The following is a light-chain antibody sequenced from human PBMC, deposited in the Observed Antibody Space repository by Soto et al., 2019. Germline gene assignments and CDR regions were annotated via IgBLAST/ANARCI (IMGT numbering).Light chain of an antibody. Sequence: EIVLTQSPGTLSSFPGDRVTLSCRASQYINTRLAWYQHRPGQAPRLLIYQTSIRAAGIPARFSASGTGTDFNLTISDVQPEDFAVYYCHQRQSWPRTFGQGAKVDIK. CDR1: QYINTR. J-gene: IGKJ1*01. V-gene: IGKV3-11*01. CDR2: QTS. CDR3: HQRQSWPRT.